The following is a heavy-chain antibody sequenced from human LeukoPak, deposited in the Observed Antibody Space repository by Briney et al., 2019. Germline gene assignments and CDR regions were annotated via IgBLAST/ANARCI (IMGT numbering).Heavy chain of an antibody. CDR3: ASTMATGDAFDI. V-gene: IGHV4-61*01. Sequence: KPSETLSLTCTVSGXSVSSGSYYWSWIRQPPGKGLEWIGYIYYSGSTNYNPSLKSRVTISVDTSKNQFSLKLSSVTAADTAVYYCASTMATGDAFDIWGQGTIVTVSS. J-gene: IGHJ3*02. D-gene: IGHD5-12*01. CDR2: IYYSGST. CDR1: GXSVSSGSYY.